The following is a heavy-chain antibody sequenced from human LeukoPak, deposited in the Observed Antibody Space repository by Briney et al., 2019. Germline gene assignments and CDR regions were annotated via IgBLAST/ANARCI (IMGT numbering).Heavy chain of an antibody. D-gene: IGHD2-21*02. J-gene: IGHJ5*02. CDR3: ARVHCGGDCYSLFDP. CDR2: IYYSGST. V-gene: IGHV4-59*01. Sequence: PSETLSLTCTVSGGSISSYYWSWIRQPPGKGLEWIGYIYYSGSTNYNPSLKSRVTISVDTSKNQFSLKLSSVTAADTAVYYCARVHCGGDCYSLFDPWGQGTLVTVSS. CDR1: GGSISSYY.